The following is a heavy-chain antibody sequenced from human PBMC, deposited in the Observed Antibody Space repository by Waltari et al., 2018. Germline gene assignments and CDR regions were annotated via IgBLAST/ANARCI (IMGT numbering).Heavy chain of an antibody. D-gene: IGHD3-10*01. V-gene: IGHV1-69*13. CDR3: ARDRSGSGSYYNNDY. CDR2: RTPIFGTA. Sequence: QVQLVQSGAEVKKPGSSVKVSCKASGGTFSSYAISWVRQAPGKGLEWMGGRTPIFGTANYAQKFQGRVTITADESTSTAYMELSSLRSEDTAVYYCARDRSGSGSYYNNDYWGQGTLVTVSS. J-gene: IGHJ4*02. CDR1: GGTFSSYA.